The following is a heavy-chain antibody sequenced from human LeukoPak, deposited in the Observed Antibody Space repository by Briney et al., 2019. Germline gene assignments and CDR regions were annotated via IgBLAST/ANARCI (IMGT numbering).Heavy chain of an antibody. V-gene: IGHV4-39*02. Sequence: SETLSLTCIVSGDSISSSSYYWGWIRQPPGKGLEWIGSIYSSGSTYYNPSLKSRVTISVDTSKNQFPLKLSSVTAADTAVYYCAREVRYCSSTSCPPWGQGTLVTVSS. CDR1: GDSISSSSYY. J-gene: IGHJ5*02. CDR2: IYSSGST. D-gene: IGHD2-2*01. CDR3: AREVRYCSSTSCPP.